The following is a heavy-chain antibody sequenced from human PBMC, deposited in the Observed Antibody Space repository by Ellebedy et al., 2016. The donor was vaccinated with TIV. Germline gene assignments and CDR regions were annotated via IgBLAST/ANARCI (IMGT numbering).Heavy chain of an antibody. CDR1: GGSFSGYY. CDR3: ARDVGYCSGGSCYPNYPYYYYGMDV. D-gene: IGHD2-15*01. CDR2: IYYSGST. Sequence: SETLSLXXAIYGGSFSGYYWSWIRQPPGKGLEWIGYIYYSGSTYYDPSLKSRVTISVDTSKNQFSLKLSSVTAADTAVYYCARDVGYCSGGSCYPNYPYYYYGMDVWGQGTTVTVSS. V-gene: IGHV4-30-4*01. J-gene: IGHJ6*02.